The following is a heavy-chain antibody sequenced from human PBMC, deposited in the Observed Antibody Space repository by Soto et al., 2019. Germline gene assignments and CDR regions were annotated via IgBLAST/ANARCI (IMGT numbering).Heavy chain of an antibody. V-gene: IGHV4-4*02. D-gene: IGHD5-18*01. CDR2: IHHTGST. J-gene: IGHJ4*02. Sequence: AETRSLTCAVSGGSISSSNCGSWVRQPPGKGLEWIGEIHHTGSTNYNPSLKSRVTISVDKSENRFSLKLTSVTAADTAVYYCARNGYFYGSLYYFDYWGQGTLVTVSS. CDR3: ARNGYFYGSLYYFDY. CDR1: GGSISSSNC.